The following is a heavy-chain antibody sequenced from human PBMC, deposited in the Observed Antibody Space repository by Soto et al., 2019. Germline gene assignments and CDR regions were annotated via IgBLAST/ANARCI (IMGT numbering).Heavy chain of an antibody. CDR1: GFSFSTYW. D-gene: IGHD3-16*02. CDR3: ARAGSYRFDY. Sequence: VGSLRLSCTPSGFSFSTYWMHWVRQAPGEGLAWVSRINMDGTTINYADSVKGRFTISRDNAKSTLYLQMNSLRDDDTAVYYCARAGSYRFDYWGLGTLVTVSP. CDR2: INMDGTTI. J-gene: IGHJ4*02. V-gene: IGHV3-74*01.